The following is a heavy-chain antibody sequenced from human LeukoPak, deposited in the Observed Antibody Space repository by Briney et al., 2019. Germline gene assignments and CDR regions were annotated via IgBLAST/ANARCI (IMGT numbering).Heavy chain of an antibody. D-gene: IGHD4-23*01. J-gene: IGHJ4*02. V-gene: IGHV3-43*02. CDR1: GFTFRNYA. CDR3: ARDHAYGGADY. CDR2: TSGDGITT. Sequence: GGSLRLSCAASGFTFRNYAIHWVRQAPGKGLEWVSLTSGDGITTYFADSVKGRFTISRDNSKSSLFLQMNSLRTEDTALYYCARDHAYGGADYWGQGTLVTVSS.